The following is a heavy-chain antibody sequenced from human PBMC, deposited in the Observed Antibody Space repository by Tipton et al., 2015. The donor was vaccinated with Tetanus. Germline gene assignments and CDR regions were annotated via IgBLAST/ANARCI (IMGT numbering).Heavy chain of an antibody. D-gene: IGHD3-16*01. V-gene: IGHV3-21*01. CDR2: ISSSSSYI. Sequence: SLRLSCAASGFTFSSYSMNWVRQAPGKGLEWVSSISSSSSYIYYADSVKGRFTISRDNAKNSLYLQMNSLRAEDTAVYYCARDKGLGDILMGDEDYYYYGMDVWGQGTTVTVSS. CDR3: ARDKGLGDILMGDEDYYYYGMDV. J-gene: IGHJ6*02. CDR1: GFTFSSYS.